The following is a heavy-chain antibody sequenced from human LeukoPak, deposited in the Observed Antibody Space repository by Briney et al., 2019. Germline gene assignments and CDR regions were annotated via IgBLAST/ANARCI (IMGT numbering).Heavy chain of an antibody. V-gene: IGHV4-34*01. J-gene: IGHJ4*02. CDR1: GGSFSGYY. Sequence: SETLSLTCAVYGGSFSGYYWSWIRQPPGRGLEWIGEINHSGSTNYNPSLKSRVTISVDTSKNQFSLKLTSVTAADTAVYYCSRDEGFHNFWGQGTLVTVSS. CDR3: SRDEGFHNF. CDR2: INHSGST.